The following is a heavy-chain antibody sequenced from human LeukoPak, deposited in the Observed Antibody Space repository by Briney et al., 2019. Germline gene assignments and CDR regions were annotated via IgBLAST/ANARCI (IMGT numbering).Heavy chain of an antibody. V-gene: IGHV4-4*02. D-gene: IGHD5-24*01. J-gene: IGHJ4*02. Sequence: PSGTLSLTCAVFADSITRSDWWGWVRQPPGKGLEWVGEISHSGTTNYNPSLKSRVSISVDKSKNQFSLKLNSVTAADTAVYYCAKWLSAPNSAFDYWGQGTLVTVSS. CDR2: ISHSGTT. CDR3: AKWLSAPNSAFDY. CDR1: ADSITRSDW.